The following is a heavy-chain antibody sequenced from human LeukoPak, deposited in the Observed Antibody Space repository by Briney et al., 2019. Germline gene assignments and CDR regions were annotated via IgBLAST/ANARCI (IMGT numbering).Heavy chain of an antibody. CDR1: GYTFTTYG. CDR3: ARDRMDTGTYFDY. J-gene: IGHJ4*02. CDR2: ISTYNGNT. Sequence: ASVKVSCRSSGYTFTTYGITWVRQAPGRGLEWMGWISTYNGNTNYAQKLQGRVTMTTDTSTSTAYMELRSLRSDDTAMYYCARDRMDTGTYFDYWGQGTLVTVSS. V-gene: IGHV1-18*01. D-gene: IGHD5-18*01.